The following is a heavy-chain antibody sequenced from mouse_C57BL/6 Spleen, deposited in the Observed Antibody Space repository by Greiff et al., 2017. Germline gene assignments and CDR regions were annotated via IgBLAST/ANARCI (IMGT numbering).Heavy chain of an antibody. CDR2: IDPETGGT. V-gene: IGHV1-15*01. CDR1: GFTFTDYE. Sequence: VQLQQSGAELVRPGASVTLSCKASGFTFTDYEMHWVKQTPVHGLEWIGAIDPETGGTAYNQNLKGKAILTADKSSSTAYMELRSLTSEDSAVYYCTRAGDYGNFWFAYWGQGTLVTVSA. CDR3: TRAGDYGNFWFAY. J-gene: IGHJ3*01. D-gene: IGHD2-1*01.